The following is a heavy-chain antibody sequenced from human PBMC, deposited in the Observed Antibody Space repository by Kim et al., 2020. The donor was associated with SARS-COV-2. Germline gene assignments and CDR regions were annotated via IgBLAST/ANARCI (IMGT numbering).Heavy chain of an antibody. D-gene: IGHD3-3*01. CDR2: ISYDGSSI. Sequence: GGSLRLSCAAFGFTFSNYAMHWVRQAPGKGLEWVALISYDGSSISYADSLMGRFSISRDNSKSTLYLQMNSLKTEDTAVYYCARHSTIFGVVNRYSFDSWSQGSLVTVSS. CDR1: GFTFSNYA. CDR3: ARHSTIFGVVNRYSFDS. V-gene: IGHV3-30*04. J-gene: IGHJ4*02.